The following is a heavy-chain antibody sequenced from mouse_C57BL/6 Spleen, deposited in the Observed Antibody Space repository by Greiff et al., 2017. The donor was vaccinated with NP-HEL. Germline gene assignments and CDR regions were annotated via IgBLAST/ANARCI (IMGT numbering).Heavy chain of an antibody. CDR1: GYTFTSYW. CDR2: IYPGSGST. J-gene: IGHJ2*01. Sequence: QVQLKQPGAELVKPGASVKMSCKASGYTFTSYWITWVKQRPGQGLEWIGDIYPGSGSTNYNEKFKSKATLTVDTSSSTAYMQRSSLTSEDSAVYYGARGDFTTVGAGDYWGQGTTLTVSS. D-gene: IGHD1-1*01. CDR3: ARGDFTTVGAGDY. V-gene: IGHV1-55*01.